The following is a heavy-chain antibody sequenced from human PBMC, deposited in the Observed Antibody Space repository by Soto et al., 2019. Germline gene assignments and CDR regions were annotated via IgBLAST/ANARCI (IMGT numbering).Heavy chain of an antibody. CDR3: AREGGDGIDY. CDR2: IYYSGST. CDR1: GGSIRSGSHY. D-gene: IGHD3-16*01. J-gene: IGHJ4*02. V-gene: IGHV4-31*03. Sequence: PSETLSLTCTVSGGSIRSGSHYWSWIRQHPGKGLEWIGYIYYSGSTYYNPSLKSRITISISTSKNQFSLKLTSVTAADTAVYYCAREGGDGIDYWGQGTLVTVSS.